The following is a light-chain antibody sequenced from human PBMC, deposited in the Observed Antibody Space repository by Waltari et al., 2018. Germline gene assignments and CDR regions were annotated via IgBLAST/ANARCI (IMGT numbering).Light chain of an antibody. CDR3: QQRSIWPLT. V-gene: IGKV3-11*01. J-gene: IGKJ4*01. Sequence: EIVLTQSPVTLTLSPGERATLSCRASQSVSTYLAWYQQKPGQAPRVLIYDASTRATGIPARFSGSGSGTDFTLTISSLEPEDFAVYYCQQRSIWPLTLGGGTKVEIK. CDR1: QSVSTY. CDR2: DAS.